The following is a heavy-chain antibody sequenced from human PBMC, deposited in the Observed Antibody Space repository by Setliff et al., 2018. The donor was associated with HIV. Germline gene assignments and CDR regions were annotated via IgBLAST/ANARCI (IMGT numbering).Heavy chain of an antibody. CDR3: VRRRGPMVRGVAHSPSYYFDY. CDR1: GGSFSGYY. V-gene: IGHV4-34*01. CDR2: LNYGRTT. J-gene: IGHJ4*02. Sequence: PEPLSLTCAVYGGSFSGYYWSWIRQSPGKGLEWIGELNYGRTTNYNTSLESRVTISVDTSKNQFSLRMKSVNAGDTGTYYCVRRRGPMVRGVAHSPSYYFDYWGQGTLVTVSS. D-gene: IGHD3-10*01.